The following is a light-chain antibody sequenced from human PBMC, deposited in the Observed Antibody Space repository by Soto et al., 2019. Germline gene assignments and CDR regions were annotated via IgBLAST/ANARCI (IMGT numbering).Light chain of an antibody. V-gene: IGKV1-5*03. CDR2: KAS. J-gene: IGKJ1*01. CDR1: QTISSW. CDR3: QHYKSYSEA. Sequence: DIQMTQSPSTLSGSVGDRATITCRARQTISSWLARYPQKPGKAPKLPNYKASTLKSGVPSRFRGSGSGTEFTPTTSRLKPDDFGTYYCQHYKSYSEAFGQGTKVELK.